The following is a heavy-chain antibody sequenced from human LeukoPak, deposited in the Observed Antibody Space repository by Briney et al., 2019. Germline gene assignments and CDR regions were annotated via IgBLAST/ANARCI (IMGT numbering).Heavy chain of an antibody. Sequence: PSETLSLTCTVSGVSISYYYWSWIRQPPGKGLEWIGYIYYSGNTNYNPSLKGRVTVSVDTSKNQFSLMLTSVTAADTAVYYCARSTTYYFDSSGYPVFDYWGQGTLVTVSS. D-gene: IGHD3-22*01. CDR3: ARSTTYYFDSSGYPVFDY. V-gene: IGHV4-59*01. CDR2: IYYSGNT. CDR1: GVSISYYY. J-gene: IGHJ4*02.